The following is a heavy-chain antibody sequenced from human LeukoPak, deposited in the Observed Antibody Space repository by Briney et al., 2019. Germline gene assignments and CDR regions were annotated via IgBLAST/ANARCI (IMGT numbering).Heavy chain of an antibody. CDR3: ARDMTRPYFFDH. CDR1: GGSISSYY. V-gene: IGHV4-59*01. Sequence: PSETLSLTCTVSGGSISSYYWSWIRQPPGKGLEWIGYIHDSGITNYNLSLKSRVTMSVDTSKNQFSLKLRSVTPADTAVYYCARDMTRPYFFDHWGQGTLVTVSA. CDR2: IHDSGIT. J-gene: IGHJ4*02. D-gene: IGHD2-2*01.